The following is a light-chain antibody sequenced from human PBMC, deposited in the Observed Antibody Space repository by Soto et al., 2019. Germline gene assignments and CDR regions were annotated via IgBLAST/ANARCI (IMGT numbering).Light chain of an antibody. CDR1: SNDGGGYND. J-gene: IGLJ2*01. Sequence: QSALTQPASVSGSPGQSITIACTGTSNDGGGYNDVSWHQQHPGTAPKLMIYEGSSRPSGVSSRFSGSKSGNTASLTIAGHHAEDDDDYYCSSYTSTSTLVFGGGTKVTVL. V-gene: IGLV2-14*03. CDR2: EGS. CDR3: SSYTSTSTLV.